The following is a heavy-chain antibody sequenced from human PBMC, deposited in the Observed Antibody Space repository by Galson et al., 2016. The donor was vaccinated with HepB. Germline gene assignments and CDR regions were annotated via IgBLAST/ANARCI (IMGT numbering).Heavy chain of an antibody. CDR3: AISYTGWYGGVFDY. D-gene: IGHD6-19*01. Sequence: SVKVSCKASGYTHNYVMHWVRQAPGQGLEWMGWISPNSGATNYAQNFQGWVTMTRDTSISTAYMELSRLRSDDTAVYYCAISYTGWYGGVFDYWGQGTLVTVSS. CDR2: ISPNSGAT. J-gene: IGHJ4*02. CDR1: GYTHNYV. V-gene: IGHV1-2*04.